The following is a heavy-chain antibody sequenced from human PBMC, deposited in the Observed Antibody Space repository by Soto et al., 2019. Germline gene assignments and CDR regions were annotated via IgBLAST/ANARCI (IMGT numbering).Heavy chain of an antibody. Sequence: QVTLKESGPVLVKPTETLTLTCTVSGFSLSNARMGVSWIRQPPGKALEWLAHIFSNDEKSYSTSLKSRLTISKDPSKSQVVLTLTNMDPVDTATYYCARMGYYANSGNYYSGMDVWGQGTTVTVSS. CDR1: GFSLSNARMG. CDR2: IFSNDEK. V-gene: IGHV2-26*01. D-gene: IGHD3-22*01. CDR3: ARMGYYANSGNYYSGMDV. J-gene: IGHJ6*02.